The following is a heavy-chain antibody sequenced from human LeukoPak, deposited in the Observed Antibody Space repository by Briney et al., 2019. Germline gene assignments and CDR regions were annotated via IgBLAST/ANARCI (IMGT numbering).Heavy chain of an antibody. CDR2: ISAYNGNT. V-gene: IGHV1-18*01. Sequence: ASVKVSCKASGYTFNRYGISWVRQAPGQGLEWMGWISAYNGNTKNAQNLQGRVTMTTDTSTSTVYLELRSLRSDDTAVYYCARGHSTSWPEYFQRWGQGTLVTVSS. D-gene: IGHD6-13*01. CDR1: GYTFNRYG. J-gene: IGHJ1*01. CDR3: ARGHSTSWPEYFQR.